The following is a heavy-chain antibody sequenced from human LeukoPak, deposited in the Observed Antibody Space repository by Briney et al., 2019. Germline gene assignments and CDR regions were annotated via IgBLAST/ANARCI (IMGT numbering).Heavy chain of an antibody. D-gene: IGHD3-10*01. Sequence: PSETLSLTCTVSGGSISSGDYYWSWIRQPPGKGLEWIGYIYYSGSTYYNPSLKSRVTISVDTSKNQFSLKLSSVTAADTAVYYCARDKGFYGSGSYGVWFDPWGQGTLVTVSS. CDR2: IYYSGST. V-gene: IGHV4-30-4*01. J-gene: IGHJ5*02. CDR3: ARDKGFYGSGSYGVWFDP. CDR1: GGSISSGDYY.